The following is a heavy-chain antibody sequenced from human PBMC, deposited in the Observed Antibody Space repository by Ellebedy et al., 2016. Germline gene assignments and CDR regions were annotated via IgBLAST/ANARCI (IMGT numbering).Heavy chain of an antibody. CDR1: GGSISSSSYY. CDR2: IYYSGST. CDR3: ARVWDSGYSYGPPSSYYYYGMDV. J-gene: IGHJ6*02. D-gene: IGHD5-18*01. V-gene: IGHV4-39*07. Sequence: SETLSLTXTVSGGSISSSSYYWGWIRQPPGKGLEWIGSIYYSGSTYYNPSLKSRVTISVDTSKNQFSLKLSSVTAADTAVYYCARVWDSGYSYGPPSSYYYYGMDVWGQGTTVTVSS.